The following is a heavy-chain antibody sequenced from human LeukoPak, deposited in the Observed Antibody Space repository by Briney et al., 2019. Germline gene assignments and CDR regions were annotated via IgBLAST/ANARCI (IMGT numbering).Heavy chain of an antibody. D-gene: IGHD3-9*01. CDR1: GSTFSRYW. V-gene: IGHV3-7*01. Sequence: GGSLRLSCAASGSTFSRYWMSWVRQAPGKGLEWVANINQDGSEKYYVDSVKGRFTISRDNAKNSLYLQMNSLRAEDTAVYYCARELRYFDWLSYNWFDPWGQGTLVTVSS. CDR2: INQDGSEK. J-gene: IGHJ5*02. CDR3: ARELRYFDWLSYNWFDP.